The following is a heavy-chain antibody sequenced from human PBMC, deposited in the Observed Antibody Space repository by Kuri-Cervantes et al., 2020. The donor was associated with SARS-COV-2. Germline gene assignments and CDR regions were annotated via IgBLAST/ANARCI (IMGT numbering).Heavy chain of an antibody. CDR2: INHSGST. D-gene: IGHD6-13*01. J-gene: IGHJ6*03. V-gene: IGHV4-34*01. CDR1: GGSFSGYY. Sequence: ESLKISCAVYGGSFSGYYWSWIRQPPGKGLEWIGEINHSGSTNYNPSLKSRVTISVDTSKNQFSLKLSSVTAADTAVYYCAVYSSSPYYYYMDVWSKGTTVTVSS. CDR3: AVYSSSPYYYYMDV.